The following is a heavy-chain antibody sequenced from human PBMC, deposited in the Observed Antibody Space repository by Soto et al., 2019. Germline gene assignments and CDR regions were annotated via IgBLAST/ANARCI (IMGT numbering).Heavy chain of an antibody. CDR3: AKTRDRCIGMDV. CDR2: ISGSGGST. J-gene: IGHJ6*02. Sequence: GGSLRLSCAASGFTFSSYAMSWVRQAPGKGLEWVSAISGSGGSTYYADSVKGRFTISRDNTKNTQYQQMNSLRAEDTVVYYCAKTRDRCIGMDVWGQGTTVTVSS. CDR1: GFTFSSYA. D-gene: IGHD2-8*01. V-gene: IGHV3-23*01.